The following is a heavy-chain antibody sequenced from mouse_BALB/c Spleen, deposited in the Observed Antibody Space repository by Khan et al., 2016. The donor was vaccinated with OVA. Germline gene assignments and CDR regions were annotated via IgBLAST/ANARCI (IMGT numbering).Heavy chain of an antibody. Sequence: EVQLQQSGPELVKPGASVKMSYKASGYTFTSYVMHWVKQKPGLGLEWIGYIYPFNDDTKYNEKFKGKATLTSDKSSSTAYMELSSLTSEDSAVYDCAPVCTYYVALAYWGQGTLVTVSA. CDR2: IYPFNDDT. V-gene: IGHV1S136*01. D-gene: IGHD1-1*01. CDR1: GYTFTSYV. CDR3: APVCTYYVALAY. J-gene: IGHJ3*01.